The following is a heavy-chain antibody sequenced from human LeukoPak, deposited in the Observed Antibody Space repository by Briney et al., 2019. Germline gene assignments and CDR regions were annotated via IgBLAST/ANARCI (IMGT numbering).Heavy chain of an antibody. D-gene: IGHD3-9*01. V-gene: IGHV3-7*01. J-gene: IGHJ4*02. Sequence: GGSLRLPCAASGFTFSRYWMSWVRQAPGKGLEWVANIKQDGSERYYVDSVKGRFTISRDNAKNSLYLQMNSLRAEDTAVYYCASENYDILTGYYTHFDYWGQGTLVTVSS. CDR1: GFTFSRYW. CDR2: IKQDGSER. CDR3: ASENYDILTGYYTHFDY.